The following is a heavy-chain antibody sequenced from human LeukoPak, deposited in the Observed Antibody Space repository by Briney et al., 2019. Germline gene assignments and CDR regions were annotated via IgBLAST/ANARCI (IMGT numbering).Heavy chain of an antibody. CDR1: GYTFTGYY. J-gene: IGHJ3*02. D-gene: IGHD3-10*01. CDR2: INPNSGGT. Sequence: ASVKVSCKASGYTFTGYYMHWVRQAPGQELEWMGWINPNSGGTNYAQKFQGRVTMTRDTSISTAYMELSRLRSDDTAVYYCARDLISDAFDIWGQRTMVTVSS. CDR3: ARDLISDAFDI. V-gene: IGHV1-2*02.